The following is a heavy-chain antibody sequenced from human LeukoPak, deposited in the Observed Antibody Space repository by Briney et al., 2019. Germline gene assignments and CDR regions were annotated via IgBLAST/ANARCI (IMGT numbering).Heavy chain of an antibody. CDR3: TRGIDSSGYHVDLFDY. D-gene: IGHD3-22*01. Sequence: SLRLSCTASGFTFGDYAMSWVRQAPGKGLEWVGFIRSKAYGGTTEYAASVKGRFTISRDDSKSIAYLQMNSVKTEDTAVYYCTRGIDSSGYHVDLFDYWGQGTLVTVSS. V-gene: IGHV3-49*04. J-gene: IGHJ4*02. CDR2: IRSKAYGGTT. CDR1: GFTFGDYA.